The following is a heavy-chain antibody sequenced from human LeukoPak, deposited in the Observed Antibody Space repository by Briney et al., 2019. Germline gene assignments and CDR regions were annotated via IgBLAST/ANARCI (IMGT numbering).Heavy chain of an antibody. V-gene: IGHV5-51*01. D-gene: IGHD3-3*01. CDR1: GYSFTSYW. Sequence: GESLKISCKGSGYSFTSYWLGWGRQMPGKGLEWLGIIYPGDSDTRYSPSFQGQVTISADKSISTAYLQWSSLKASDTAMYYCARLSGYFPYYFDYWGQGTLVTVSS. CDR2: IYPGDSDT. J-gene: IGHJ4*02. CDR3: ARLSGYFPYYFDY.